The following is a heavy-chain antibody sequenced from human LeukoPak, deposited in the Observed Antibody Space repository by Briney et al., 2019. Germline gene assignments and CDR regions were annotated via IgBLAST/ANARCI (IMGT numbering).Heavy chain of an antibody. J-gene: IGHJ3*02. V-gene: IGHV3-48*03. CDR1: GFTFSSYE. Sequence: GGSLRLSCAASGFTFSSYEMNWVRQAPGKGLEWVSYISSSGSTIYYADSVKGRFTISRDNAKNSLYLQMYSLRAEDTAVYYCARPSRRSYNAFDIWGQGTMVTVSS. D-gene: IGHD1-26*01. CDR2: ISSSGSTI. CDR3: ARPSRRSYNAFDI.